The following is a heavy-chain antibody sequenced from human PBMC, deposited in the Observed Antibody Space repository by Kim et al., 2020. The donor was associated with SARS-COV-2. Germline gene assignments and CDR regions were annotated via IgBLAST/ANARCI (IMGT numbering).Heavy chain of an antibody. J-gene: IGHJ3*02. CDR1: GYTFTSYY. CDR2: INPSGGST. CDR3: ARLKLTGTTGIDAFDI. Sequence: ASVKVSCKASGYTFTSYYMHWVRQAPGQGLEWMGIINPSGGSTSYAQKFQGRVTMTRDTSTSTVYMELSSLRSEDTAVYYCARLKLTGTTGIDAFDIWGQGTMVTVSS. D-gene: IGHD1-20*01. V-gene: IGHV1-46*01.